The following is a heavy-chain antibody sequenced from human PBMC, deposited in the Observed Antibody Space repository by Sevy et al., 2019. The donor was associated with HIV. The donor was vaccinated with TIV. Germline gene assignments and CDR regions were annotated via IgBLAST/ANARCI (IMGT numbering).Heavy chain of an antibody. CDR3: IRGRLLGYTAMVPDY. D-gene: IGHD5-18*01. V-gene: IGHV3-49*04. Sequence: GGCLRLSCTTSGFTLGDYAMNWVRQAPGKGLEWVGFMRSKPFAGTTEYAASVKGRFTISTDDSEASAHLQMNSLRTVDTGVYYCIRGRLLGYTAMVPDYWGQGTLVTVSS. CDR2: MRSKPFAGTT. J-gene: IGHJ4*02. CDR1: GFTLGDYA.